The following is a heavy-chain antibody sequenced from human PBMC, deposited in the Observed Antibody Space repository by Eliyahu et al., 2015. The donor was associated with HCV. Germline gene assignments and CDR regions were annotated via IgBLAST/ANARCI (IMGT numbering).Heavy chain of an antibody. D-gene: IGHD6-19*01. Sequence: QVQLVESGGGVVQPGRSLRXSCAASGFTFSSYARPWVRQAPGKGLGWVAVISYDGSNKYYADSVKGRFTISRDNSKNTLYLQMNSLRAEDTAVYYCARGYSLFSSGWYHEYFQHWGQGTLVTVSS. J-gene: IGHJ1*01. CDR1: GFTFSSYA. V-gene: IGHV3-30-3*01. CDR3: ARGYSLFSSGWYHEYFQH. CDR2: ISYDGSNK.